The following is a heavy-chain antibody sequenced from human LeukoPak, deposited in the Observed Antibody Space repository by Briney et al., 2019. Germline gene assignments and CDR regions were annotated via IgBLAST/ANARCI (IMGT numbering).Heavy chain of an antibody. CDR3: AGGSSGWSPFHY. J-gene: IGHJ4*02. CDR1: GGTFSSYA. CDR2: IIPIFGTA. Sequence: SVNVSCKASGGTFSSYAVSWVRQAPGQGLEWMGGIIPIFGTANYAQKFQGRVTITADESTSTAYMELSSLRSEDTAVYYCAGGSSGWSPFHYWGRGTLATVSS. D-gene: IGHD6-19*01. V-gene: IGHV1-69*13.